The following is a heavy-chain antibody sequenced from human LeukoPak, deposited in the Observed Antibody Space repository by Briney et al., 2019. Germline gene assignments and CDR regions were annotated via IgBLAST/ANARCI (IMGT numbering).Heavy chain of an antibody. Sequence: SGPTLVNPTQTLTLTCTFSGFSLNTRGVGVGWIRQLPGRTLEGLALIYWDDDRRYSPSLKSRLTITKDTSKNQVVLTMTNMDPVDTATYFCAHRKNYYDSSVFDNWGQGTLVTVSS. CDR1: GFSLNTRGVG. CDR2: IYWDDDR. J-gene: IGHJ4*02. V-gene: IGHV2-5*02. D-gene: IGHD3-22*01. CDR3: AHRKNYYDSSVFDN.